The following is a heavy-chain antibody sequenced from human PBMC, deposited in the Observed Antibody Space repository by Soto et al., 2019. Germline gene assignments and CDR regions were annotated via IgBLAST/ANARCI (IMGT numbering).Heavy chain of an antibody. J-gene: IGHJ5*02. V-gene: IGHV3-23*01. CDR1: GFTLSNND. D-gene: IGHD3-10*01. Sequence: EVQLLESGGGLVQPGGSLRLSCAASGFTLSNNDMTWVRQAPGEGLEWVSSISGSNGRTYYADSVQGRFTIFRDNSKTTLYLQMTSLSVVDTAVYYCAKYYYASGSNWFDPWGRGTLVTVSS. CDR3: AKYYYASGSNWFDP. CDR2: ISGSNGRT.